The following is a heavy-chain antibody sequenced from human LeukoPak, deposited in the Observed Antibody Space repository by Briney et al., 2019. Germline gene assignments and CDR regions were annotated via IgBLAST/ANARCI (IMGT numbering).Heavy chain of an antibody. CDR3: ARVGRYYGSGSYYGY. J-gene: IGHJ4*02. V-gene: IGHV1-2*02. Sequence: ASVKVSCKASGYTFTGYYMHWVRQAPGQGLEWMGWINPNSGGTNYAQKFQGRVTMTRDTSISTAYMELSRLRSDDTAVYYCARVGRYYGSGSYYGYWGQGTLVTVSS. CDR1: GYTFTGYY. CDR2: INPNSGGT. D-gene: IGHD3-10*01.